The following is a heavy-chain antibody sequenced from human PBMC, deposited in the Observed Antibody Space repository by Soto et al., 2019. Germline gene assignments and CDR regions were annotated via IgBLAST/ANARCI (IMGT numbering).Heavy chain of an antibody. J-gene: IGHJ4*02. V-gene: IGHV1-8*01. CDR2: MNPNSGNT. CDR3: AREGYSYGSYYFDY. D-gene: IGHD5-18*01. CDR1: GYTFTSYD. Sequence: QVQLVQSGAEVKKPGASVKVSCKASGYTFTSYDINWVRQATGQGLEWMGWMNPNSGNTGYAQKFQGRVTMTRNTSISTAYIELSSLRSEDTAVYYFAREGYSYGSYYFDYWGQGTLVTVSS.